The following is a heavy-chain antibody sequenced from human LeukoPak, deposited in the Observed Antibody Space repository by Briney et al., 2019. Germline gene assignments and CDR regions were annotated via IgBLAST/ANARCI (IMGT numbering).Heavy chain of an antibody. J-gene: IGHJ6*03. Sequence: GGYLRLSCAASGFTFNSYAMSWVRQAPGKGLEWVSAISGSGGSTYYADSVKGRFTISRDNSKNTLYLQMNSLRAEDTAVYYCGGSAAHYYYMDVWGKGTTVTVSS. CDR2: ISGSGGST. V-gene: IGHV3-23*01. D-gene: IGHD2-2*01. CDR3: GGSAAHYYYMDV. CDR1: GFTFNSYA.